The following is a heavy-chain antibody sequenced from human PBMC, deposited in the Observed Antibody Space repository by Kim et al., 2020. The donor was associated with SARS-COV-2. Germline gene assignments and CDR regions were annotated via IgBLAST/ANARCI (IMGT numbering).Heavy chain of an antibody. Sequence: SVKVSCKASGGTFSSYAISWVRQAPGQGLEWMGGIIPIFGTANYAQKFQGRVTITADESTSTAYMELSSLRSEDTAVYYCASAWELLSGDLGFDYWGQGTLVTVSS. CDR2: IIPIFGTA. CDR1: GGTFSSYA. J-gene: IGHJ4*02. D-gene: IGHD1-26*01. V-gene: IGHV1-69*13. CDR3: ASAWELLSGDLGFDY.